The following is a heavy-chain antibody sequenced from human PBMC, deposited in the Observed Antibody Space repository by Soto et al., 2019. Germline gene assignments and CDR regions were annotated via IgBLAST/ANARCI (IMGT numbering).Heavy chain of an antibody. V-gene: IGHV4-31*03. CDR1: GGSISNGDYY. D-gene: IGHD6-13*01. J-gene: IGHJ4*02. Sequence: PSETLSLTCTVSGGSISNGDYYWTWIRQHPVKGLEWVGYIYYSGGTYSNPSLKSRVTISVATSKNQFSLRLSSVTAADTAVYYCARIKGGAAGNFDYWGRGALVTVSS. CDR3: ARIKGGAAGNFDY. CDR2: IYYSGGT.